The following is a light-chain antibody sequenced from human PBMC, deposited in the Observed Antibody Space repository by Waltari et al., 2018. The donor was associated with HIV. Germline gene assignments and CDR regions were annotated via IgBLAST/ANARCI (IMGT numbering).Light chain of an antibody. CDR3: CSYAGSQTFV. J-gene: IGLJ2*01. CDR2: DVT. Sequence: QSALTQPRSVSGSPGQSVSISCTGTTSNVATYDYVSWYQLHPGKAPKLMIYDVTKRPAGVPDRFSGSKSVNTASLTISGLQAEDEADYYCCSYAGSQTFVFGGGTTLTVL. V-gene: IGLV2-11*01. CDR1: TSNVATYDY.